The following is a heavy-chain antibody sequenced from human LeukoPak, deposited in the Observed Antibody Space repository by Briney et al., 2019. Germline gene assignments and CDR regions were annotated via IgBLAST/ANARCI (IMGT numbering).Heavy chain of an antibody. Sequence: SETLSLTCTVSGGSISSYYWSWIRQPPGKGLEWIGYIYYSGSTNYNPSLKSRVTISVDTSKNQFSLKLSSVTAADTAVYYCAGASNAVVAAHYFDDWGQGTLVTVSS. D-gene: IGHD2-15*01. CDR1: GGSISSYY. J-gene: IGHJ4*02. CDR3: AGASNAVVAAHYFDD. V-gene: IGHV4-59*01. CDR2: IYYSGST.